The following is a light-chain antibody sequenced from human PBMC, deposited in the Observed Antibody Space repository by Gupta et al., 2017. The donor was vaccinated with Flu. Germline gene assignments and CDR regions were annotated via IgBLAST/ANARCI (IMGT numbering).Light chain of an antibody. CDR3: AAGDDNMNGV. V-gene: IGLV1-44*01. CDR1: SSNIGSNS. Sequence: QRVTISCSGSSSNIGSNSVNWYQQVPGMAHKLLIYSNNQRPSGVPDRFSGSKSGTSASLAISGLQSEDEADYYCAAGDDNMNGVFGGGTKVTVL. J-gene: IGLJ2*01. CDR2: SNN.